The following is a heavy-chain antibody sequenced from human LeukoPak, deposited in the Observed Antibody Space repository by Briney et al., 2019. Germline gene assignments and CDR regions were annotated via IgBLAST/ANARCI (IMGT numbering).Heavy chain of an antibody. Sequence: PSETLSLTCAVSGGSISSSNWWSWVRQPPGKGLEWIGEIYHSGSTYYNPSLKSRVTISVDTSKNQFSLKLSSVTAADTAVYYCARRYCSSTTCSTGYYYYMDVWGKGTTVTVSS. CDR1: GGSISSSNW. V-gene: IGHV4-4*02. D-gene: IGHD2-2*02. CDR3: ARRYCSSTTCSTGYYYYMDV. CDR2: IYHSGST. J-gene: IGHJ6*03.